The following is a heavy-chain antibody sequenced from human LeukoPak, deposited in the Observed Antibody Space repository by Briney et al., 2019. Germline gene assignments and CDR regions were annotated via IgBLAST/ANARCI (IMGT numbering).Heavy chain of an antibody. CDR3: ARDLMTTVTFLSDY. J-gene: IGHJ4*02. CDR1: GYTFTGYY. Sequence: ASVKVSCKASGYTFTGYYLHWVRQAPGQGLEWMGWISAYNGNTNYAQKLQGRVTMTTDTSTSTAYMELRSLRSDDTAVYYCARDLMTTVTFLSDYWGQGTLVTVSS. CDR2: ISAYNGNT. V-gene: IGHV1-18*04. D-gene: IGHD4-17*01.